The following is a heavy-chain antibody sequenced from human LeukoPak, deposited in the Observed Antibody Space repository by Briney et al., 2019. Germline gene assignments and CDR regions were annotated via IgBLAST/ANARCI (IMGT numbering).Heavy chain of an antibody. CDR1: GFPFSSYW. CDR2: IKQDGSKK. V-gene: IGHV3-7*04. J-gene: IGHJ4*02. Sequence: GGSLRLSCVASGFPFSSYWMTWVRQAPGKGLEWVANIKQDGSKKSYVDSVKGRFTISRDNAKNSLYLQMNSLRAEDTAIYYCTRVGYIDEGIDYWGQGTLSPSPQ. CDR3: TRVGYIDEGIDY. D-gene: IGHD5-24*01.